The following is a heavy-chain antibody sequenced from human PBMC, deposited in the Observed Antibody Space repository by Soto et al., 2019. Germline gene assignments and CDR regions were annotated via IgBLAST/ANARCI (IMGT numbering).Heavy chain of an antibody. D-gene: IGHD6-13*01. J-gene: IGHJ4*02. Sequence: ASVKGYCKTSGYTFTRDGISCGRQAPEQGLEWMGWISAYNGNTNYAQKLQGRVTMTTDTSTSTAYMELRSLRSDDTAVYYCARDAGAAAGSKRDKFDYWGQGTLVTVSS. V-gene: IGHV1-18*01. CDR2: ISAYNGNT. CDR1: GYTFTRDG. CDR3: ARDAGAAAGSKRDKFDY.